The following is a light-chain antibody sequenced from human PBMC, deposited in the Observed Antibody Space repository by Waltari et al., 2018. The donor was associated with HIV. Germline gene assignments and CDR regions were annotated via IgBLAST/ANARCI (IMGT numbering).Light chain of an antibody. Sequence: DLHMTQSPSTLSAFVGDRVPITCRASQGISNWLAWYQQKPGKAPKLLLHNASVLDTGVSSRVSGSRVGTDFTLIIDSLEPDDYATDHGQQYNSEPSFGQGTRLEMK. CDR1: QGISNW. J-gene: IGKJ5*01. CDR3: QQYNSEPS. CDR2: NAS. V-gene: IGKV1-5*03.